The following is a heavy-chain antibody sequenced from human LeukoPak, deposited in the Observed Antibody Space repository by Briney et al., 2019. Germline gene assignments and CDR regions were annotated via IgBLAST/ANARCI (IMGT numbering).Heavy chain of an antibody. D-gene: IGHD2-2*02. CDR3: ARAGCSSTSCYSAYYYYMDV. V-gene: IGHV3-21*01. Sequence: PGGSLRLSCAASGFTIGSYSMNWVRQAPGKGLEWVSSISSSSSYIYYAGSVKGRFTISRDNAKNSLYLQMNSLRAEDTAVYYCARAGCSSTSCYSAYYYYMDVWGKGTTVTVSS. J-gene: IGHJ6*03. CDR2: ISSSSSYI. CDR1: GFTIGSYS.